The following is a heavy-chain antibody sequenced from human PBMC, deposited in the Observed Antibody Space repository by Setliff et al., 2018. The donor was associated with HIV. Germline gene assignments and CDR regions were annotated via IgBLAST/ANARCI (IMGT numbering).Heavy chain of an antibody. D-gene: IGHD2-21*02. J-gene: IGHJ4*02. CDR2: ISHSGST. Sequence: PSETLSLTCAVSGYSISSGYYWGWIRQPPGKGLEWIGSISHSGSTYYNPSLKSRVTIAVDTSKNQFSLKLSSVTAADTAVYYCAGITVVTPYYFDYWGQGTLVTVSS. CDR1: GYSISSGYY. V-gene: IGHV4-38-2*01. CDR3: AGITVVTPYYFDY.